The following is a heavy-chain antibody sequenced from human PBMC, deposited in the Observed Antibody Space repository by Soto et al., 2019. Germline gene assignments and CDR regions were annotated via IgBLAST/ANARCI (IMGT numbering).Heavy chain of an antibody. V-gene: IGHV3-30*18. D-gene: IGHD2-2*01. CDR3: AKGHDRNRYLDY. CDR1: GFTFSSYG. J-gene: IGHJ4*02. CDR2: ISYDGSNK. Sequence: QVQLVESGGGVVQPGRSLRLSCAASGFTFSSYGMHWVRQAPGKGLEWVAVISYDGSNKYYADSVKGRFTISRDNSMNTLYLQMNSLRAEDTAVYYCAKGHDRNRYLDYWGQGTLVTVSS.